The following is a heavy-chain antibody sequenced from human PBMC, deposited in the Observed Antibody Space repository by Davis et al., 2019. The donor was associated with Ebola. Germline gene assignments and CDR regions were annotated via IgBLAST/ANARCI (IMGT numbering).Heavy chain of an antibody. CDR1: GYTFTSYY. CDR3: ARDLCSSTSCPIGNWFDP. Sequence: ASVKVSCKASGYTFTSYYMHWVRQAPGQGLEWMGIINPSGGSTSYAQKFQGRVTMTRDTSTSTVYMELRSLRSDDTAVYYCARDLCSSTSCPIGNWFDPWGQGTLVTVSS. J-gene: IGHJ5*02. D-gene: IGHD2-2*01. CDR2: INPSGGST. V-gene: IGHV1-46*01.